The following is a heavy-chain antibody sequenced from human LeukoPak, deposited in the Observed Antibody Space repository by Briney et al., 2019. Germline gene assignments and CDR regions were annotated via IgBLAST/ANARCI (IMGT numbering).Heavy chain of an antibody. Sequence: PGGSLRLSCAASGFTFSSCAMSWVRQAPGKGLEWVSGISAGGGTFYADSVKGRFTISRDNSKNTLYLQMNNLRAEDTAVYYCAKVRSSGWYYFDYWGQGTLVTVSS. CDR2: ISAGGGT. D-gene: IGHD6-19*01. CDR1: GFTFSSCA. V-gene: IGHV3-23*01. CDR3: AKVRSSGWYYFDY. J-gene: IGHJ4*02.